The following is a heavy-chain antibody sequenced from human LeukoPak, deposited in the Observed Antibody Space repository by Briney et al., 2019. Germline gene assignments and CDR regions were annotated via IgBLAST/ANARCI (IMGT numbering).Heavy chain of an antibody. CDR1: GFTFSSYD. D-gene: IGHD1-26*01. J-gene: IGHJ4*02. Sequence: GGTLRLSCAASGFTFSSYDMYWVRQAPGKGLDWVAFVRYDGSQKYYADSVKGRFTLSRDNSKNTLYLQMNSLRAEDTAVFYCAKGGARLHSYYFDYWGQGTLVTVSS. V-gene: IGHV3-30*02. CDR2: VRYDGSQK. CDR3: AKGGARLHSYYFDY.